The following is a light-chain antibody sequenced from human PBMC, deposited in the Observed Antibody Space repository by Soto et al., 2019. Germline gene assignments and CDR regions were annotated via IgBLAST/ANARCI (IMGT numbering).Light chain of an antibody. CDR1: QDIGNY. CDR2: DAS. V-gene: IGKV1-17*02. CDR3: LPHDDYPLT. J-gene: IGKJ4*01. Sequence: DIQMTQSPSSLSASVGDRVTITCRASQDIGNYLAWYQQKPGKVPTRLIYDASSLQRGVTSRFSGSGSGTEFTLTIYNLQPEDFDTYYCLPHDDYPLTFGGGTKVDI.